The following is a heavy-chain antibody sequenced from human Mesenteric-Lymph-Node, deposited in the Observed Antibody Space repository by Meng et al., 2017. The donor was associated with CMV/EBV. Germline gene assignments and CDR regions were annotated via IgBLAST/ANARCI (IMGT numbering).Heavy chain of an antibody. CDR3: ARDTLTYSYGPGWIDP. CDR2: IFYSGSA. Sequence: QLQPQESVPRLVKPSETLSLKCTVSGGSISSSWHYWGWIRQPPGKGLEWIGSIFYSGSAHYNPALESRVTISIDKSKNEFFLNLGSVTAADTAMYFCARDTLTYSYGPGWIDPWGQGTLVTVSS. V-gene: IGHV4-39*02. CDR1: GGSISSSWHY. J-gene: IGHJ5*02. D-gene: IGHD3-10*01.